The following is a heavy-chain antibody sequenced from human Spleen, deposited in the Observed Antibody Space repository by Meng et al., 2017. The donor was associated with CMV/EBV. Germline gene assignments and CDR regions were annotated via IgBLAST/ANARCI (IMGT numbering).Heavy chain of an antibody. Sequence: GESLKISCAASGFTFSDYYMSWIRQAPGKGLEWVSYISSSGSTIYYADSVKGRFTISRDNAKNSLYLQMNSLRAEDTAGYYCARGEERITIYYYYYYGMDVWGQGTTVTVSS. CDR3: ARGEERITIYYYYYYGMDV. CDR1: GFTFSDYY. D-gene: IGHD3-10*01. CDR2: ISSSGSTI. J-gene: IGHJ6*02. V-gene: IGHV3-11*04.